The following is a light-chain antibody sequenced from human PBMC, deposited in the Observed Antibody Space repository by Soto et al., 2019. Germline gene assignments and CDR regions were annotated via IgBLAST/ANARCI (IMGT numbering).Light chain of an antibody. Sequence: QSALTQPASVSGSPGQSITISCTGTSNDIGSYNYVSWYQQYPGKAPKLMIFDVSNRPSGVSNRFSGSKSGNTASLTISGLQAEDEADYYCSSYTSSSYTSSTTHYVFGTGTKLTVL. V-gene: IGLV2-14*01. CDR1: SNDIGSYNY. CDR2: DVS. J-gene: IGLJ1*01. CDR3: SSYTSSSYTSSTTHYV.